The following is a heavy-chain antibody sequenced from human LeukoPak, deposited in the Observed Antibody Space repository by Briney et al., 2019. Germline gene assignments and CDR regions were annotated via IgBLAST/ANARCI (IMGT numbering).Heavy chain of an antibody. V-gene: IGHV5-51*01. J-gene: IGHJ6*02. CDR3: ARQGGVPVADKADYYYYYGMDV. D-gene: IGHD3-16*01. CDR1: GYSFTSYW. Sequence: GESLKISCKGSGYSFTSYWIGWVRQMPGKGLEWMGIIYPGDSDTRYSPSFQGQVTISADKSISTAYLQWSSLKASDTAMYYCARQGGVPVADKADYYYYYGMDVWGQGTTVTVSS. CDR2: IYPGDSDT.